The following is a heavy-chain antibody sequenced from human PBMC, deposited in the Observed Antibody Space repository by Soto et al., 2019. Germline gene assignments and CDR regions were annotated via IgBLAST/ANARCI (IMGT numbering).Heavy chain of an antibody. CDR1: GFIFTDSW. J-gene: IGHJ5*01. V-gene: IGHV3-74*03. D-gene: IGHD2-8*01. CDR2: INGDGSRT. Sequence: EVQLVESGGGLVQPGGSLKLSCAASGFIFTDSWMHWVRQAPGKGLVWVSRINGDGSRTQYADSVKGRFAISRDNAKNTLDLQMSGLRAEDTATYYCARNFNGEVPSWGEGTLVTVSS. CDR3: ARNFNGEVPS.